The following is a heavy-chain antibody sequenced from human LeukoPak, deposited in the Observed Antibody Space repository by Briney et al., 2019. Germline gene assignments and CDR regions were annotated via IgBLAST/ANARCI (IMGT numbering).Heavy chain of an antibody. D-gene: IGHD1-26*01. CDR2: IAYDGSVK. CDR1: GFPFSTFG. J-gene: IGHJ4*02. CDR3: AKDRTGVGATSFDY. Sequence: PGGSLRLSCAASGFPFSTFGMHRVRQAPGKGLEWVAAIAYDGSVKYYPDSVKGRLTISRDNSKNTLYLQMNSLRAEDTAVYYCAKDRTGVGATSFDYWGLGTLVTVSS. V-gene: IGHV3-30*18.